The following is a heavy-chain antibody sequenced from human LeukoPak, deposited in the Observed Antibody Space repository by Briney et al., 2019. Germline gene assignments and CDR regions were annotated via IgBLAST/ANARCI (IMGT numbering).Heavy chain of an antibody. CDR2: IHYSGST. D-gene: IGHD3-22*01. V-gene: IGHV4-39*07. CDR1: GGSISRSSYH. Sequence: SETLSLTCTVPGGSISRSSYHWGWIRQTPGKGLEWIGCIHYSGSTNYNPSLKSRVTISVDTSKNQFSLKLTSVTAADTAGYHCARRSGDSSDWNNRFDTWGQGTLVTVSS. CDR3: ARRSGDSSDWNNRFDT. J-gene: IGHJ5*02.